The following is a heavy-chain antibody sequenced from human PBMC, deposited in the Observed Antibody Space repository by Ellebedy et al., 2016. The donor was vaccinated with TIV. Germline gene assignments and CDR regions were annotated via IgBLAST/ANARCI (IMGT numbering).Heavy chain of an antibody. D-gene: IGHD5-12*01. J-gene: IGHJ4*02. CDR1: GFSFSTYA. V-gene: IGHV3-23*01. CDR2: ITGRGDST. CDR3: AKEIPSGYDY. Sequence: GESLKISCAASGFSFSTYAMTWVRQAPGKGLEWVSAITGRGDSTYYADSVKGRFTISRDNSKNTLYLQMNCLRAEDTAVYYCAKEIPSGYDYWGQGTLVTVSS.